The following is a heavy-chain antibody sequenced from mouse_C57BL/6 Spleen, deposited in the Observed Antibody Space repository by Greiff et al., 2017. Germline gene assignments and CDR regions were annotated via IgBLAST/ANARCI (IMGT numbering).Heavy chain of an antibody. V-gene: IGHV14-3*01. CDR2: IDPANGNT. CDR3: ARGGGGAYYYGSGGYFDY. Sequence: VQLQQSVAELVRPGASVKLSCTASGFNIKNTYMHWVKQRPEQGLEWIGRIDPANGNTKYAPKFQGKATITADTSSNTAYLQLSSLTSEDTAIYYCARGGGGAYYYGSGGYFDYWGQGTTLTVSS. D-gene: IGHD1-1*01. J-gene: IGHJ2*01. CDR1: GFNIKNTY.